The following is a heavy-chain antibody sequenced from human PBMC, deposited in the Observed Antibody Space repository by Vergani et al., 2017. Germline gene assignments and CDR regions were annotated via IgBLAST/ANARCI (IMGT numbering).Heavy chain of an antibody. V-gene: IGHV4-39*07. CDR3: ARGRRGYSYGYLSGMDV. CDR2: IYYSGST. J-gene: IGHJ6*02. Sequence: QLQLQESGPGLVKPSETLSLTCTVSGGSISSSSYYWGWIRQPPGKGLEWIGSIYYSGSTYYNPSLKSRVTISVDTSKNQFSLKLSSVPAADTAVYYCARGRRGYSYGYLSGMDVWGQGTTVTVSS. CDR1: GGSISSSSYY. D-gene: IGHD5-18*01.